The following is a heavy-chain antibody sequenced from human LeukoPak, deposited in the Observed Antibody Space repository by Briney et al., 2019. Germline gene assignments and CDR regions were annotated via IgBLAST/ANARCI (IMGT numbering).Heavy chain of an antibody. CDR1: GFTFSSYS. J-gene: IGHJ4*02. CDR3: ARVGYDILTGYLGITDY. V-gene: IGHV3-48*01. D-gene: IGHD3-9*01. Sequence: GGCLRLSCAASGFTFSSYSMNWVRLAPGKGLEWVSYISSSSSTIYYADSVKGRFTISRDNAKNSLYLQMNSLRAEDTAVYYCARVGYDILTGYLGITDYWGQGTLVTVSS. CDR2: ISSSSSTI.